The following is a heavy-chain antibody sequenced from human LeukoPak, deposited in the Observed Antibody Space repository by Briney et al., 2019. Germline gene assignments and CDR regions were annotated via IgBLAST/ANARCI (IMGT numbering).Heavy chain of an antibody. V-gene: IGHV3-21*01. CDR2: ISSNNGYI. Sequence: GGPLRLSCEASGFSFSSYRMNWVRQAPGKGLEWVASISSNNGYIYYADSVKGRFTISRDNGENSLHLQMNSLRAEDAAVYYCARDLGTRKSIAFADWGQGTLVTVSS. CDR1: GFSFSSYR. J-gene: IGHJ4*02. CDR3: ARDLGTRKSIAFAD. D-gene: IGHD6-6*01.